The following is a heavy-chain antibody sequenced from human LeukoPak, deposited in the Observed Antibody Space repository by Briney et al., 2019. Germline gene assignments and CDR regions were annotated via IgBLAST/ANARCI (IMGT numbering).Heavy chain of an antibody. CDR1: GFTFSIYG. D-gene: IGHD6-19*01. J-gene: IGHJ6*02. V-gene: IGHV3-30*18. CDR2: ISFDGNNT. CDR3: AKEVSSSGYYYYYGTDV. Sequence: GRSLRLSCAASGFTFSIYGMHWVRQAPGKGLEWVAVISFDGNNTYFADSVKGRFTISRDNSKNTLYLQMNSLRAEDTAVYYCAKEVSSSGYYYYYGTDVWGQGTTVTVSS.